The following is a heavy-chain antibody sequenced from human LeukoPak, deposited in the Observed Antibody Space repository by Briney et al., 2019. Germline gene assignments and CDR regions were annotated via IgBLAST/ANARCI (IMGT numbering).Heavy chain of an antibody. CDR3: ARGKMYYDYVWGSYRYPPPNWFDP. D-gene: IGHD3-16*02. V-gene: IGHV4-39*07. CDR2: IYYSGST. J-gene: IGHJ5*02. Sequence: SETLSLTCAVSSGSISSSSYYWGWIRQPPGKGLEWIGNIYYSGSTYYNPSLKSRVTISVDTSKNQFSLKLSSVTAADTAVYYCARGKMYYDYVWGSYRYPPPNWFDPWGQGTLVTVSS. CDR1: SGSISSSSYY.